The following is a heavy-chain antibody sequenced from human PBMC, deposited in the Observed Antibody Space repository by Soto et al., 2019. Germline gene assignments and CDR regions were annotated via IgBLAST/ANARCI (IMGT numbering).Heavy chain of an antibody. Sequence: ETLSLTCTVSGGSISSYYWSWIRQPPGKGLEWIGYIYYSGSTNYNPSLKSRVTISVDTSKNQFSLKLSSVTAADTAVYYCARGQEWELLLDYWGQGTLVTVSS. J-gene: IGHJ4*02. CDR1: GGSISSYY. V-gene: IGHV4-59*01. D-gene: IGHD1-26*01. CDR2: IYYSGST. CDR3: ARGQEWELLLDY.